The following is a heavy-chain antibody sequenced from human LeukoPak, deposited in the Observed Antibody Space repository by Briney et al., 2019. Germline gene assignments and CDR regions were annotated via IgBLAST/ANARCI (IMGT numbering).Heavy chain of an antibody. D-gene: IGHD3-10*01. J-gene: IGHJ4*02. CDR2: ISSSSSYI. CDR3: ARDGGSGSLFDY. Sequence: GGSLRLSCAASGSTFSDYYMNWVRQAPGKGLEWVSSISSSSSYIYYADSVKGRFTISRDNAKNSLYLQMNSLRAEDTAVYYCARDGGSGSLFDYWGQGTLVTVSS. V-gene: IGHV3-21*01. CDR1: GSTFSDYY.